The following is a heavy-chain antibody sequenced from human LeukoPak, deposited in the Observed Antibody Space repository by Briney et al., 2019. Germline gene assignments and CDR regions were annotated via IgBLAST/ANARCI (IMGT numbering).Heavy chain of an antibody. CDR3: GYDRPGRDTFDS. CDR1: GFTFDNFA. CDR2: IFYDGTIY. D-gene: IGHD3-22*01. J-gene: IGHJ4*02. V-gene: IGHV3-30*04. Sequence: GGSLRLSCTASGFTFDNFAMHWVRQAPGKGLEGVEVIFYDGTIYYYADSVKGRFTISRDNSKNTLYIQMRSLYCARDPRGPTGYDRPGRDTFDSWGQGSLVAVSS.